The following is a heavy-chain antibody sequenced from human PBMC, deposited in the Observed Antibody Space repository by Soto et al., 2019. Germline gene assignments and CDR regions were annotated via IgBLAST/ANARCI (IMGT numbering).Heavy chain of an antibody. CDR3: ARRRHSGYGKGAYYYYGMDV. Sequence: GASVKVSCKASGYTFTGYYMHWVRQAPGQGLEWMGWINPNSGGTNYAQKFQGRVTMTRDTSISTAYMELSRLRSDDTAVYYCARRRHSGYGKGAYYYYGMDVWGQGTTVTVSS. D-gene: IGHD5-12*01. CDR2: INPNSGGT. J-gene: IGHJ6*02. CDR1: GYTFTGYY. V-gene: IGHV1-2*02.